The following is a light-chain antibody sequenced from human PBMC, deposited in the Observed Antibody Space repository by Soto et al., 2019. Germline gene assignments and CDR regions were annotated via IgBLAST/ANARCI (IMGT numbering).Light chain of an antibody. CDR3: QQRDNWPPWT. CDR2: DAS. J-gene: IGKJ1*01. V-gene: IGKV3-11*01. Sequence: EIVLTQSPATLSLSPGERATLSCRASQSINRHLAWYRQKPGQAPRLLIYDASNRATGIPARFSGSGSGTDFTLTISSLEPEDFAVYYCQQRDNWPPWTFGQGTKV. CDR1: QSINRH.